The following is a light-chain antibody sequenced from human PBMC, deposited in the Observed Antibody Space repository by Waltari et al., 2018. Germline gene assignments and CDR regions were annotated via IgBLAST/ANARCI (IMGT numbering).Light chain of an antibody. Sequence: DIQMTQSPSTLSASVGDRVIITCRASQSISSWLAWYQQKPGKAPKLLIYKASSLESGVPSRFSGSGSGTEFTLTISSLQPDDFATYYCQQYKSYSTFGQGTKVEI. CDR3: QQYKSYST. CDR1: QSISSW. V-gene: IGKV1-5*03. J-gene: IGKJ1*01. CDR2: KAS.